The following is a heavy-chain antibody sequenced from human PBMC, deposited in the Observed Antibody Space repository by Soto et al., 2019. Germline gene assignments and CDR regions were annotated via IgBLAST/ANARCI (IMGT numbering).Heavy chain of an antibody. Sequence: EVQLVESGGGLVQPGGSLRLSCAASGFTFSSYWMHWVRQAPGKGLVWVXRINSDGSSTSYADSVKGRFTISRDNAKNTLYLQMNSLRAEDTAVYYCARDRDLAYSSSWYYFDYWGQGTLVTVSS. CDR3: ARDRDLAYSSSWYYFDY. J-gene: IGHJ4*02. V-gene: IGHV3-74*01. CDR1: GFTFSSYW. D-gene: IGHD6-13*01. CDR2: INSDGSST.